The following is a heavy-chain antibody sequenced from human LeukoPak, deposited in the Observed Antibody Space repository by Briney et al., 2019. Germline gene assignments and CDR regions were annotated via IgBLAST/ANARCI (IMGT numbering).Heavy chain of an antibody. CDR2: INSDGSST. V-gene: IGHV3-74*01. J-gene: IGHJ4*02. CDR3: ARSAVAGINYFDY. Sequence: GSLRLSCAASGFTFSSYWMHWVRQAPGKGLVWVSRINSDGSSTSYADSVKGRFTISRDNAKNTLYLQMNSPRAEDTAVYYCARSAVAGINYFDYWGQGTLVTVSS. D-gene: IGHD6-19*01. CDR1: GFTFSSYW.